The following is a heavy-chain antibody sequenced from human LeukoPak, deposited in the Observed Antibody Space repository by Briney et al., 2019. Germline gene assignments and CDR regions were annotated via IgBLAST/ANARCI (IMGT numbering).Heavy chain of an antibody. CDR3: ARDGPRYSSSWYTLDY. Sequence: PSETLSLTCAVYGGSFSGYYWSWIRQPPGKGQEWIGEINHSGSTNYNPSLKSRVTISVDTSKNQFSLKLSSVTAADTAVYYCARDGPRYSSSWYTLDYWGQGTLVTVSS. CDR2: INHSGST. J-gene: IGHJ4*02. D-gene: IGHD6-13*01. V-gene: IGHV4-34*01. CDR1: GGSFSGYY.